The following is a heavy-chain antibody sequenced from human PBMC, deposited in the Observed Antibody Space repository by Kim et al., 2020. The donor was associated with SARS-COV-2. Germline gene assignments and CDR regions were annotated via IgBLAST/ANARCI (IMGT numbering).Heavy chain of an antibody. Sequence: KSRVTISVDTSKNQFSLKLSSVTAADTAVYYCAREINDSSGYYSGVWFDPWGQGTLVTVSS. J-gene: IGHJ5*02. V-gene: IGHV4-31*02. CDR3: AREINDSSGYYSGVWFDP. D-gene: IGHD3-22*01.